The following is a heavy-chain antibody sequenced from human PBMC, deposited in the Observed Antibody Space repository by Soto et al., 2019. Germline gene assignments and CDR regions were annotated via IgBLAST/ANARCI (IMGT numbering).Heavy chain of an antibody. CDR3: AKDLYAVTTGPAYDY. D-gene: IGHD4-17*01. J-gene: IGHJ4*02. V-gene: IGHV3-9*01. CDR2: ISWNSGSI. CDR1: GFTFDDYA. Sequence: GGSLRLSCAASGFTFDDYAMHWVRQAPGKGLEWVSGISWNSGSIGYADSVKGRFTISRDNAKNSLYLQMNSLRAEDTALYYCAKDLYAVTTGPAYDYWGQGTLVTVSS.